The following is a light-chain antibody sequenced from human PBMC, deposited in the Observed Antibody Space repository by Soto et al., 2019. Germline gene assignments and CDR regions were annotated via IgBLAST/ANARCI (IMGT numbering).Light chain of an antibody. Sequence: QSALTQPPSASGSPGQSVTISCTGTSSDVGGYHYVSWYQQHPGKAPKLIIYEVNKRPSGVPDRFSGSKSGNTASLTVSGLQTEDEADYYCHSYAGNQILVFGGGTKLTVL. J-gene: IGLJ2*01. CDR3: HSYAGNQILV. CDR2: EVN. V-gene: IGLV2-8*01. CDR1: SSDVGGYHY.